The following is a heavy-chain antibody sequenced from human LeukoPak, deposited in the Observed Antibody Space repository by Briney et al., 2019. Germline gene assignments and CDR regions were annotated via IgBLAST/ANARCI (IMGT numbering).Heavy chain of an antibody. CDR1: GFTFSSYG. CDR3: AKERPSSGYFDYFDY. CDR2: ISHDGSKR. J-gene: IGHJ4*02. D-gene: IGHD3-22*01. Sequence: GGSLRLSCAASGFTFSSYGLHWVRQAPGKGLEGVAVISHDGSKRYYADSVKGRFTISRDYSKDTLYLQMNSLRAEDTAVYYCAKERPSSGYFDYFDYWGQGTLVTVSS. V-gene: IGHV3-30*18.